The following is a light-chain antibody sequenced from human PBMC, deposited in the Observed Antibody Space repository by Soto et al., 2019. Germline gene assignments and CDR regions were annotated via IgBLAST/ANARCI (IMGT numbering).Light chain of an antibody. V-gene: IGKV3-20*01. CDR3: HQYDSWT. CDR2: EAS. Sequence: EIVLTQSPGTLSLSPGERATLSCRASQSVSSSSLAWYQQNPGQAPRLLIYEASSRATGIPDRFSGSGSGTDFTLTISRLEPEDFAVYYCHQYDSWTFGQGTKVDIK. CDR1: QSVSSSS. J-gene: IGKJ1*01.